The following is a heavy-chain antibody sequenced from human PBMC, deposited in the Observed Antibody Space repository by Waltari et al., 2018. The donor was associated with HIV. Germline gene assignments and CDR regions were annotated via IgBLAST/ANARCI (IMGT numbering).Heavy chain of an antibody. Sequence: EVQLVASGGGLVQPGGSLRLSCAASGFTFSRSDMHWVRQATGKGLEWVSAIGTAGDTYYPGSVKGRFTISRENAKNSLYLQMNSLRAGDTAVYYCARGGSSGRFDYWGQGTLVTVSS. CDR3: ARGGSSGRFDY. CDR2: IGTAGDT. CDR1: GFTFSRSD. V-gene: IGHV3-13*01. J-gene: IGHJ4*02. D-gene: IGHD6-19*01.